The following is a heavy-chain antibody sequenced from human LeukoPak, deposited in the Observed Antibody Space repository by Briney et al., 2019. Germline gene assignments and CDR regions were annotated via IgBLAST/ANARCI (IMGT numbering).Heavy chain of an antibody. Sequence: GGSLRLSCAASGFTFSSYSMNWVRQAPGKGLEWVSSISSSSSYIYYADSVKGRFTISRDNAKNSLYLQMNSLRAEDTAVYYCSKGGGYVRMDVWGQGTTVTVSS. CDR3: SKGGGYVRMDV. V-gene: IGHV3-21*01. CDR2: ISSSSSYI. D-gene: IGHD5-12*01. J-gene: IGHJ6*02. CDR1: GFTFSSYS.